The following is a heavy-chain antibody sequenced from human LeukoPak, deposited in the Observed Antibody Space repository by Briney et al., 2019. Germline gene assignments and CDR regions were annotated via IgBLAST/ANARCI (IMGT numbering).Heavy chain of an antibody. CDR3: ARDAQRGFDYSNSLQY. J-gene: IGHJ4*02. Sequence: GGSLRLSCAASGFIFSHYGMHWVRQAPGKGLEWVAVIRSDGTNRYYADSVKGRFSINRDDSQKRVFLQMNSLRAEDTAVYYCARDAQRGFDYSNSLQYWGQGALVTVSS. V-gene: IGHV3-33*01. CDR2: IRSDGTNR. D-gene: IGHD4-11*01. CDR1: GFIFSHYG.